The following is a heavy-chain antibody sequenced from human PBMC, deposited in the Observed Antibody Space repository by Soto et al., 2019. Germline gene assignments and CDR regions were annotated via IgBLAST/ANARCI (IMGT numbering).Heavy chain of an antibody. CDR1: GFTFRGFG. CDR2: IWYDGSKK. D-gene: IGHD4-17*01. J-gene: IGHJ3*02. V-gene: IGHV3-33*01. CDR3: ARGRGGSYGGNSAHFDI. Sequence: QVQLVESGGGVVQPGTSLRLSCEASGFTFRGFGMHWVRQAPGKGLEWVAVIWYDGSKKYYADCVKGRFTISRDNSKNALYLQMNSLRAADTAVYYCARGRGGSYGGNSAHFDIWGQGTLVTVSS.